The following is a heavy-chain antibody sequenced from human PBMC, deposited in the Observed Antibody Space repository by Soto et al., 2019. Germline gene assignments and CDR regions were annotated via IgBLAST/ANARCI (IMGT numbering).Heavy chain of an antibody. Sequence: EVQLVESGGGLVQPGGSLRLSCVASGFTFNRDWMSWVRQAPGKGLEWVANIKQDGSENNYVDSVKGRFTISRDNAKNSLYLQMNSLRAEDSAVYYCARGGGNFVYWGQGTLVTVSS. CDR2: IKQDGSEN. D-gene: IGHD1-26*01. CDR1: GFTFNRDW. J-gene: IGHJ4*02. CDR3: ARGGGNFVY. V-gene: IGHV3-7*01.